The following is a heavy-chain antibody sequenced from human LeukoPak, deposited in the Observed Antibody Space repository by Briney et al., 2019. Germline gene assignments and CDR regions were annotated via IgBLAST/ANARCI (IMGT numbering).Heavy chain of an antibody. J-gene: IGHJ3*02. CDR2: IYTSGST. V-gene: IGHV4-4*07. Sequence: SETLSLTCTVSGGSISSYYWSWIRQPAGKGLEWIGRIYTSGSTNYNPSLKSRVTMSVDTSKNQFSLKLSSVTAADTAVYYCARETNWAHYALNAFDIWSQGTMVTVSS. CDR1: GGSISSYY. D-gene: IGHD4-17*01. CDR3: ARETNWAHYALNAFDI.